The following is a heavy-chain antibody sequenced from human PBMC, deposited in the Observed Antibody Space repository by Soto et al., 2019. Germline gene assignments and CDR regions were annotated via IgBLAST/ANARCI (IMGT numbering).Heavy chain of an antibody. Sequence: SETLSLTCAVYGGSISGYDWSWIRQPPGKGLEWIGEINHSGSTNYNPSLKSRVTISVDTSKNQFSLKLSSVTAADTAVYYCARGPGVGGYYVYPNYYYYYGMDVWGQGTTVTVSS. V-gene: IGHV4-34*01. CDR2: INHSGST. CDR1: GGSISGYD. J-gene: IGHJ6*02. D-gene: IGHD2-15*01. CDR3: ARGPGVGGYYVYPNYYYYYGMDV.